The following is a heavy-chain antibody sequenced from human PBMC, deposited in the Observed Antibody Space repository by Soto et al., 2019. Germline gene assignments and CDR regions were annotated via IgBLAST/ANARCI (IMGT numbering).Heavy chain of an antibody. CDR2: IYYSGST. CDR1: GGSISSSSYY. CDR3: ARHKGYYYYYGMDG. V-gene: IGHV4-39*01. J-gene: IGHJ6*02. Sequence: SETLSLTCTVSGGSISSSSYYWGWIRQPPGKGLEWIGSIYYSGSTYYNPSLKSRVTISVDTSKNQFSLKLSSVTAADTAVYYCARHKGYYYYYGMDGWGQGTTVTVSS.